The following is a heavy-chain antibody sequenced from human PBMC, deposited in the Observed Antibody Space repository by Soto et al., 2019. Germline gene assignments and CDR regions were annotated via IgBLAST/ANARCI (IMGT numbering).Heavy chain of an antibody. CDR1: GGSISGYY. V-gene: IGHV4-59*01. CDR3: TRDGDGRMTTNPYYYYGMDV. Sequence: PXETLSLTCTVSGGSISGYYWSWIRQPPGRGLEWIGNVYYSGGAKYNPSVKRRVSISVDTSKNQFSLNLSSVTAADTAVYYCTRDGDGRMTTNPYYYYGMDVWAQGSRSPSP. CDR2: VYYSGGA. D-gene: IGHD2-21*02. J-gene: IGHJ6*02.